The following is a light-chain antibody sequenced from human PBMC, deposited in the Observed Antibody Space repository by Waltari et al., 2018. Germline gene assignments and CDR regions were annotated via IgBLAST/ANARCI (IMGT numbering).Light chain of an antibody. CDR3: QQYNNWRT. V-gene: IGKV3-15*01. CDR1: QSISRN. Sequence: ILMTQSPPTLSVSPGERATPPCRASQSISRNLAWYQQKPGQPPRLLIYGASTRAPGGPARLSGSGSVTEFTLTISGLQPEDFAVYYCQQYNNWRTVGQGTKPEIK. J-gene: IGKJ2*01. CDR2: GAS.